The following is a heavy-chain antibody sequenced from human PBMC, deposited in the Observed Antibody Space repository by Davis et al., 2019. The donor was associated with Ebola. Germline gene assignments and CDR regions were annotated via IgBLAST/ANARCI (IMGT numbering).Heavy chain of an antibody. Sequence: PGGSLRPSCVASGFTFSNYWMTWVRQAPGKGLEWVANIRQDGSAKYSVDSVKGRFTMSRDNAKNSLYLQMNSLRAEDTAVYYCARDSGWYRFDYWGQGTLVTVSS. D-gene: IGHD6-19*01. CDR1: GFTFSNYW. V-gene: IGHV3-7*01. CDR3: ARDSGWYRFDY. CDR2: IRQDGSAK. J-gene: IGHJ4*02.